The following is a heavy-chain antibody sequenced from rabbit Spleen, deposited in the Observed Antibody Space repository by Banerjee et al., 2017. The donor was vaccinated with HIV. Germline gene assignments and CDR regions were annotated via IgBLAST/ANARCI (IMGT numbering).Heavy chain of an antibody. Sequence: QSLEESGGDLVKPGASLTLTCTASGFSFTSNNYMCWVRQAPGKGLEWIACINGVTGKALYATWAKGRFTFSKTSSTTVTLQMTSLTAADTATYFCARDLVDAIGWNFGWWGPGTLVTVS. J-gene: IGHJ4*01. CDR3: ARDLVDAIGWNFGW. V-gene: IGHV1S40*01. CDR1: GFSFTSNNY. D-gene: IGHD4-1*01. CDR2: INGVTGKA.